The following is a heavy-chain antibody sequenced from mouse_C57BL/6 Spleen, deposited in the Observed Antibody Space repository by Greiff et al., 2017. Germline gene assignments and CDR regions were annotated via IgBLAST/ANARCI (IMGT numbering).Heavy chain of an antibody. Sequence: EVHLVESGGGLVQPGGSMKLSCAASGFTFSDAWMDWVRQSPEKGLEWVAEIRNKANNHATYYAESVKGRFTISRDDSKSSVYLQMNSLRAEDTGIYYCTRARSLYPSIAWFAYWGQGTLVTVSA. V-gene: IGHV6-6*01. J-gene: IGHJ3*01. D-gene: IGHD2-12*01. CDR1: GFTFSDAW. CDR2: IRNKANNHAT. CDR3: TRARSLYPSIAWFAY.